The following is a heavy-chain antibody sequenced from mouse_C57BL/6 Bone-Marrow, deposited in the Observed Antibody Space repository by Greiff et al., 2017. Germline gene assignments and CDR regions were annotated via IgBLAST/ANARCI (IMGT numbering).Heavy chain of an antibody. J-gene: IGHJ3*01. CDR3: ERRYYGGDGWFAD. D-gene: IGHD1-1*01. CDR1: GFTFSDYY. CDR2: ISNGGGST. V-gene: IGHV5-12*01. Sequence: EVQGVESGGGLVQPGGSLKLSCAASGFTFSDYYMYWVRQTPEKRLEWVAYISNGGGSTSYPAPVKGRFTISRDNAKNTLYLQMSRLKSEDSAMYYGERRYYGGDGWFADGGQGTLVTVSA.